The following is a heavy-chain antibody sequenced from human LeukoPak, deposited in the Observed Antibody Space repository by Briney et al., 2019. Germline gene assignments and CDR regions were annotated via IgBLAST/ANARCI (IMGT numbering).Heavy chain of an antibody. CDR1: GFTFSDFW. Sequence: GGSLRLSRAGSGFTFSDFWMTWVRQTPGKGLEWVANIKEDGTEKNLVDSVKGRFTISRDNTKNTLYLQMDSLRAEDTAVYYCAKYGSGTYYNAHYFDYWGQGTLVTVSS. J-gene: IGHJ4*02. D-gene: IGHD3-10*01. CDR3: AKYGSGTYYNAHYFDY. CDR2: IKEDGTEK. V-gene: IGHV3-7*03.